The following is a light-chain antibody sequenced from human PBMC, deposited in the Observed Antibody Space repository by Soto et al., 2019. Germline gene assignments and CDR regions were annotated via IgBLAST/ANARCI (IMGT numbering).Light chain of an antibody. CDR2: EGI. CDR3: CSYVGATTYV. CDR1: SSTVGGFNV. Sequence: QSALAQPASVSGSPGQSITISCTGTSSTVGGFNVVSWYQQHPGKAPKVIIYEGIKRPSGVSNRFSGSNSGSTASLTISGLQGEDEADYYCCSYVGATTYVFGTGTKVTGL. V-gene: IGLV2-23*01. J-gene: IGLJ1*01.